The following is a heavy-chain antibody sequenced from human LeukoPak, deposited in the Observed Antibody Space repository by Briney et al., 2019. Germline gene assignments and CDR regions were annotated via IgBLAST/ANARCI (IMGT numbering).Heavy chain of an antibody. CDR1: GFTFGVYA. D-gene: IGHD3-22*01. CDR2: IRSKAYGGTT. J-gene: IGHJ4*02. V-gene: IGHV3-49*04. CDR3: QTYYYDSSGYYYIDQ. Sequence: GGSLRLSCTTSGFTFGVYAMSWVRQAPGKGLEWVGFIRSKAYGGTTEYAASVKGRFTISRDDSKSIAYLQMNSLKTEDTAVCYCQTYYYDSSGYYYIDQWGQGTLVTVSS.